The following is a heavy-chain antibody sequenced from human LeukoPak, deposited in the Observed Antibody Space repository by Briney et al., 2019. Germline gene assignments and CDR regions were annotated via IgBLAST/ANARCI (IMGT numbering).Heavy chain of an antibody. D-gene: IGHD3-22*01. V-gene: IGHV4-4*07. CDR3: ATRVGDYYDSSGFYGMDV. CDR1: GGSISSYY. CDR2: IYTSGST. Sequence: SETLSLTCTVSGGSISSYYWSWIRQPAGKGLEWIGRIYTSGSTSYNPSLKSRVTMSVDTSKNQFSLKLSSVTAADTAEYYCATRVGDYYDSSGFYGMDVWGQGTTVTVSS. J-gene: IGHJ6*02.